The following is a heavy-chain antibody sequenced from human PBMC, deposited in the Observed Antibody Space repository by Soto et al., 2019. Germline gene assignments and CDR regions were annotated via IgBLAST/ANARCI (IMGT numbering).Heavy chain of an antibody. D-gene: IGHD6-13*01. CDR1: GYSFTSYW. V-gene: IGHV5-10-1*01. J-gene: IGHJ6*02. Sequence: GESLKISCKGSGYSFTSYWISWVRQMPGKGLEWMGRIDPSDSYTNYSPSFQGHVTISADKSISTAYLQWSSLKASDTAMYYCASLTPIAAAGSYYYYGMDVWGQGTTVTV. CDR3: ASLTPIAAAGSYYYYGMDV. CDR2: IDPSDSYT.